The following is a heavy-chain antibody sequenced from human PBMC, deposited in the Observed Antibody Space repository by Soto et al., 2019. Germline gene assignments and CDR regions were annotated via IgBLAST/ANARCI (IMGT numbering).Heavy chain of an antibody. Sequence: PGGSLRLSCAASGFTFSSYAMHWVRQAPGKGLEWVAVISYDGSNKYYADSVKGRFTISRDNSKNTLYLQMNSLRAEDTAVYYCARPDYDIFTALDYWGQGTLVTVSS. D-gene: IGHD3-9*01. CDR2: ISYDGSNK. V-gene: IGHV3-30-3*01. CDR3: ARPDYDIFTALDY. CDR1: GFTFSSYA. J-gene: IGHJ4*02.